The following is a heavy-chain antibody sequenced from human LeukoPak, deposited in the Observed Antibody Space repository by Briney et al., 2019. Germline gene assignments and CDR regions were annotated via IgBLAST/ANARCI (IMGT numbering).Heavy chain of an antibody. CDR2: IIPIFGIA. J-gene: IGHJ6*02. CDR1: GGTFSSYA. CDR3: ARGYCSSTSCYSSGMDV. V-gene: IGHV1-69*04. D-gene: IGHD2-2*01. Sequence: SVKVSCKASGGTFSSYAISWVRQAPGQGLEWMGRIIPIFGIANYAQKFQGRVTITAGKSTSTAYMELSSLRSEDTAVYYCARGYCSSTSCYSSGMDVWGQGTTVTVSS.